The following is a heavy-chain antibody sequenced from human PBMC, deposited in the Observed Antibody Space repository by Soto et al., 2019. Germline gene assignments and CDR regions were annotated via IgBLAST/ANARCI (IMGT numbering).Heavy chain of an antibody. V-gene: IGHV1-24*01. CDR2: FDPEDGVT. J-gene: IGHJ5*02. CDR3: AIIDSSGYYDNWFDP. CDR1: GYTLTELS. D-gene: IGHD3-22*01. Sequence: ASVKVSCKVSGYTLTELSMHWVRQAPGKGLEWMGGFDPEDGVTIYAQKFQGRVTMTEDTSTDTAYMELSSLRSEDTAVYYCAIIDSSGYYDNWFDPWGQGTPVTVSS.